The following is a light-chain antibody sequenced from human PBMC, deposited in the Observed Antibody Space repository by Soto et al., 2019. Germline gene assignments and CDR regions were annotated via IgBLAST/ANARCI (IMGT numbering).Light chain of an antibody. CDR2: DAY. CDR1: QSVSSY. V-gene: IGKV3-11*01. CDR3: QQRSNWLT. J-gene: IGKJ4*01. Sequence: EIVLTQSPATLSLSPGERATLYCRASQSVSSYLAWYQQKHGKAPRLLIYDAYNRATGIPARFSGSGSGTDFTLTISSLEPEDFAVYYCQQRSNWLTFGGGTKVDIK.